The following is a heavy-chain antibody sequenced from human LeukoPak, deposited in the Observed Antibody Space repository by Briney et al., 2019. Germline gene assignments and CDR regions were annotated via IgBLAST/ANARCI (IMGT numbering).Heavy chain of an antibody. V-gene: IGHV4-39*07. CDR3: ARVGPYIEVDP. J-gene: IGHJ5*02. D-gene: IGHD5-12*01. CDR1: GGSISSSSYY. CDR2: IYYSGST. Sequence: SETLSLTCTVSGGSISSSSYYWGWIRQPPGKGLEWIGSIYYSGSTYYNPSLKSRVTISVDTSKNQFSLKLSSVTAADTAVYYCARVGPYIEVDPWGQGTMVTVSS.